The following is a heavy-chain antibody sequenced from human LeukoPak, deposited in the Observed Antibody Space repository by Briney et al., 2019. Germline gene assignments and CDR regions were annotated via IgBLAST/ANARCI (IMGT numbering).Heavy chain of an antibody. Sequence: PGGSLRLSCSASGFTFSSYAMHWVRQAPGKGLEYVSAINSNGGSTYYADSVKGRFTISRDNSKNTLYLQMSSLRTEDTAVYYCVRRGSGYDYWGQGTLVTVSS. CDR1: GFTFSSYA. V-gene: IGHV3-64D*06. CDR2: INSNGGST. CDR3: VRRGSGYDY. D-gene: IGHD5-12*01. J-gene: IGHJ4*02.